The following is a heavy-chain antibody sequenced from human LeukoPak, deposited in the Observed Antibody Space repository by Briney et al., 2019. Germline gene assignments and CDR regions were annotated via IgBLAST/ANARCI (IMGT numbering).Heavy chain of an antibody. CDR1: GFPFRSYS. Sequence: GGSLRLSCEVSGFPFRSYSFNWVRQAPGKGLEWVSYISRDITTIYYADSVKGRFIISRDNAKNSLYLQMNSLRAEDTAVYYCARARVVLRFLEWLGFDYWGQGTLVTVSS. V-gene: IGHV3-48*01. CDR2: ISRDITTI. CDR3: ARARVVLRFLEWLGFDY. D-gene: IGHD3-3*01. J-gene: IGHJ4*02.